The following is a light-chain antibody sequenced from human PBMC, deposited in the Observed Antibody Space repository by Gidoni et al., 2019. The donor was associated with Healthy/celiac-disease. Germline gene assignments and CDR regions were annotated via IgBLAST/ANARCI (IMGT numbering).Light chain of an antibody. CDR2: DVS. CDR3: SSYTSSSTVV. CDR1: SSDVGGYNY. V-gene: IGLV2-14*01. Sequence: QSALTQPASVSGSPGQSLTISCTGTSSDVGGYNYVSLYQQHPGNSPKLMIYDVSNRPSGVSTRFSGSKSGNTASLTISGLPAEDDADYYCSSYTSSSTVVFGGGTKLTVL. J-gene: IGLJ2*01.